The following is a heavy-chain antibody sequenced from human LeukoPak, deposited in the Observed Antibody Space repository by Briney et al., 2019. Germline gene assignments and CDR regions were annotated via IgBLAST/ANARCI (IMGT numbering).Heavy chain of an antibody. D-gene: IGHD1-14*01. V-gene: IGHV1-18*01. CDR1: GYTFTSYG. CDR2: ISAYNGNT. J-gene: IGHJ5*02. CDR3: ARAGRLTGNWFDP. Sequence: ASVKVSCKASGYTFTSYGISWVRQAPGQGREGMGWISAYNGNTNYAQKLQGRVTMTTDTSTSTAYMELRSLRSEDTAVYYCARAGRLTGNWFDPWGQGTLVTVSS.